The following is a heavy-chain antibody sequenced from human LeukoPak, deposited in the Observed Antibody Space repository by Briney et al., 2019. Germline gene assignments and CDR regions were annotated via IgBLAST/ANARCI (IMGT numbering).Heavy chain of an antibody. Sequence: PGGSLRLSCEASGFTFRSYWMHWVRQAPGKGLVWVSRINGDGSSTSYADSAKGRFTISRDNAKNTLYLQMNSLRAEDSAVYYCASAYYHYYFDYWGQGTLVTVPS. CDR3: ASAYYHYYFDY. CDR1: GFTFRSYW. CDR2: INGDGSST. D-gene: IGHD3-16*01. V-gene: IGHV3-74*01. J-gene: IGHJ4*02.